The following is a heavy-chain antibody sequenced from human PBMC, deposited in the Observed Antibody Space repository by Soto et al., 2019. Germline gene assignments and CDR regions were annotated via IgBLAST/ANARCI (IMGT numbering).Heavy chain of an antibody. J-gene: IGHJ4*02. CDR2: MNPNSGNT. D-gene: IGHD2-15*01. Sequence: VASVKVSCKASGYTFTSYDINWVRQATGQGLEWMGWMNPNSGNTGYAQKFQGRVTMTRNTSISTAYMELSSLRSEDTAVYYCARGPQDLYCSGGSCYFDYWGQGTLVTVSS. CDR1: GYTFTSYD. V-gene: IGHV1-8*01. CDR3: ARGPQDLYCSGGSCYFDY.